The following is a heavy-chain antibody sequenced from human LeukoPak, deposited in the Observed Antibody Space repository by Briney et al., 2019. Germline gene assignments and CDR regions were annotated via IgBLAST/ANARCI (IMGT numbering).Heavy chain of an antibody. V-gene: IGHV3-30*18. Sequence: PGRSLRLSCAASGFTFSSYGMHWVRQAPGKGLEWVAVISYDGSNKYYADSVKGRFTISRDNSKNTLYLQMNSLRAEDTAVYYCAKDLLSVTTKDYWGQGTLATVSS. CDR3: AKDLLSVTTKDY. J-gene: IGHJ4*02. CDR1: GFTFSSYG. D-gene: IGHD4-17*01. CDR2: ISYDGSNK.